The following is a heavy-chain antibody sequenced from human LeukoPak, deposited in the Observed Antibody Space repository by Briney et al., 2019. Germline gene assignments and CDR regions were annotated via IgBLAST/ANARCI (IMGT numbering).Heavy chain of an antibody. CDR2: IRDSGSST. CDR1: GFTFSSYA. J-gene: IGHJ4*02. CDR3: AKDSSGYYPSFDY. D-gene: IGHD3-22*01. Sequence: GGSLRLSCAASGFTFSSYAMSWVRQAPGKGLEWVSAIRDSGSSTHYADSVKGRFTTSRDNSKNTLFLQMNSLRAEDTAIYYCAKDSSGYYPSFDYWGQGTLVTVSS. V-gene: IGHV3-23*01.